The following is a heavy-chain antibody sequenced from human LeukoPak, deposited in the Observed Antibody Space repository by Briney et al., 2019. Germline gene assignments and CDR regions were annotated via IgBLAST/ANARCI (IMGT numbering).Heavy chain of an antibody. J-gene: IGHJ4*02. D-gene: IGHD2-15*01. V-gene: IGHV4-59*12. CDR1: GGSISDDY. CDR3: APSAGYCSGGSCFSFIR. Sequence: SETLSLTCTVSGGSISDDYWSWLRQPPGKGLEWIAYIHYSGTTNYNPSLKSRVSISIDTSKNQFSLKLSSVTAADTAVYYCAPSAGYCSGGSCFSFIRWGQGTLVTVSS. CDR2: IHYSGTT.